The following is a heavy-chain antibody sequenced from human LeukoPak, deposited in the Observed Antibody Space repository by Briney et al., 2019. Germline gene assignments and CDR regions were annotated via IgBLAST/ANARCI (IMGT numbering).Heavy chain of an antibody. CDR2: ISYDGSKT. J-gene: IGHJ4*02. CDR1: GFTFSSYG. CDR3: ARDLGTYSVAGAGGY. V-gene: IGHV3-30*12. Sequence: PGGSLRLSCAASGFTFSSYGMHWVRQAAGKGLDWVAVISYDGSKTYYADSVRGRFAISRDNSKNTLYLQMNSLRAEDTAVYYCARDLGTYSVAGAGGYWGQGTLLTVSS. D-gene: IGHD6-19*01.